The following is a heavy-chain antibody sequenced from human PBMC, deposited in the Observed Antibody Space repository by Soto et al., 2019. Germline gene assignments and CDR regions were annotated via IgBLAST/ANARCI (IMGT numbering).Heavy chain of an antibody. Sequence: GGSLRLSCAASGFTFSSYSMNWVRQAPGKGLEWVSYISSSSSTIYYADSVKGRFTISRDNAKNSLYLQMNSLRDEDTAVYYCARDQSGSYYYYYGMDVWGQGTTVTSP. CDR1: GFTFSSYS. CDR3: ARDQSGSYYYYYGMDV. V-gene: IGHV3-48*02. J-gene: IGHJ6*02. D-gene: IGHD1-26*01. CDR2: ISSSSSTI.